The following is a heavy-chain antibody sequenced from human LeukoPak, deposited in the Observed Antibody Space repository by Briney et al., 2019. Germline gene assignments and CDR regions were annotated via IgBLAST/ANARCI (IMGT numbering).Heavy chain of an antibody. V-gene: IGHV3-23*01. CDR1: GFTFSSYA. CDR3: ARDIGNIVVVPAATY. Sequence: GGSLRLSCAASGFTFSSYAMSWVRQAPGKGLEWVSAISGSGGSTYYADSVKGRFTISRDNAKNSLYLQMNSLRAEDTAVYYCARDIGNIVVVPAATYWGQGTLVTVSS. D-gene: IGHD2-2*01. CDR2: ISGSGGST. J-gene: IGHJ4*02.